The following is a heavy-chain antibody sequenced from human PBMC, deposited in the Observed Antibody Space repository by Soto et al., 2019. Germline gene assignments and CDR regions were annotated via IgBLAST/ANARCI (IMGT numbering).Heavy chain of an antibody. CDR3: ARETYYDILTGYYPSFDY. J-gene: IGHJ4*02. CDR1: GGTFSSYA. V-gene: IGHV1-69*01. CDR2: IIPIFGTA. D-gene: IGHD3-9*01. Sequence: QVQLVQSGAEVKKPGSSVKVSCKASGGTFSSYAISWVRQAPGQGLEWMGGIIPIFGTANYAQKFQGRVTITADESTSTAYMELSSLRSEDTAVYYCARETYYDILTGYYPSFDYWGQGTLVTVSS.